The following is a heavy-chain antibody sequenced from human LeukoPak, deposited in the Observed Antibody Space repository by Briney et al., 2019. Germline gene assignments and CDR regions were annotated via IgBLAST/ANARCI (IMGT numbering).Heavy chain of an antibody. Sequence: GASVTVSCKASGYTFTGYYMHWVRPAPGQGLEWMGWINPNSVGTNYAQKFQSRVTMTRDTYISTAYMELSRLRSDDTAVYYCARDPDYYGSGSYYYFDYWGQGTLVTVSS. CDR3: ARDPDYYGSGSYYYFDY. CDR2: INPNSVGT. D-gene: IGHD3-10*01. V-gene: IGHV1-2*02. J-gene: IGHJ4*02. CDR1: GYTFTGYY.